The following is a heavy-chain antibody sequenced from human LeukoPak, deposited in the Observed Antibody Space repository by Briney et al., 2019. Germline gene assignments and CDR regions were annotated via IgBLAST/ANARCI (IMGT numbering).Heavy chain of an antibody. J-gene: IGHJ4*02. CDR3: VAQYDSSGYYGHDFDY. CDR2: SNPSGGST. CDR1: GYTFTSYY. Sequence: ASVKVSCKASGYTFTSYYMHWVRQAPGQGLEWMGRSNPSGGSTSYAQKFQGRVTMTRDMSTSTVYMELSSLRSEDTAVYYCVAQYDSSGYYGHDFDYWGQGTLVTVSS. D-gene: IGHD3-22*01. V-gene: IGHV1-46*01.